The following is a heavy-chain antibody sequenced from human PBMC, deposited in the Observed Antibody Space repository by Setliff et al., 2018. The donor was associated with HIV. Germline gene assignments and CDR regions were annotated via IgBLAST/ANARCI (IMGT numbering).Heavy chain of an antibody. Sequence: ASVKVSCKVSGYTFTSYGISWVRQAPGQGLEWMGWISAYSGDTNYAQKVQGRVTLTTDTSTSTAYMELRRLRSDDTAVYYCARDAWVEFLEWTFYGMDVWGQGTTVTVSS. D-gene: IGHD3-3*02. CDR2: ISAYSGDT. CDR3: ARDAWVEFLEWTFYGMDV. V-gene: IGHV1-18*01. CDR1: GYTFTSYG. J-gene: IGHJ6*02.